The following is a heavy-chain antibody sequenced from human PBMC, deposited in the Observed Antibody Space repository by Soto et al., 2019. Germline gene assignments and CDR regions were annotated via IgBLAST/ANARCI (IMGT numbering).Heavy chain of an antibody. J-gene: IGHJ4*02. Sequence: QVQLQESGPGLVKPSETLSLTCTVSGGSISSYYWSWIRQPPGKGLEWIGYIYYSGSTYYNPSLKSRVTISVDSSKNQFSLKLSSVPAADTAVYYCARRWDYYDGRFDYWGQGTLVTVSS. V-gene: IGHV4-59*08. CDR2: IYYSGST. D-gene: IGHD3-22*01. CDR1: GGSISSYY. CDR3: ARRWDYYDGRFDY.